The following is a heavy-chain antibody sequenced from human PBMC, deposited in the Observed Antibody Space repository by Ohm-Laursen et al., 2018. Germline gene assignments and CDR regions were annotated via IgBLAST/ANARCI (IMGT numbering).Heavy chain of an antibody. Sequence: SLRLSCAAFGFTFSDYYMSWIRQAPGKGLEWVSYISSSGSTIYYADSVKGRFTISRDNAKNSLYLQMNSLRAEDSAVYYCARNDFWRGPYYIYWGQGTLVTVSS. V-gene: IGHV3-11*01. CDR3: ARNDFWRGPYYIY. D-gene: IGHD3-3*01. CDR1: GFTFSDYY. J-gene: IGHJ4*02. CDR2: ISSSGSTI.